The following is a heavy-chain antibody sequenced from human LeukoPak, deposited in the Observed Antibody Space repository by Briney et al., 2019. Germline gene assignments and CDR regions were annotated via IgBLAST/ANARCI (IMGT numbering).Heavy chain of an antibody. V-gene: IGHV3-30*02. D-gene: IGHD2-15*01. CDR2: IRYDGSNK. Sequence: PGGSLRLSCAASGFTFSSYGMHWVRQAPGKGLEWVAFIRYDGSNKYYADSVKGRFTISRDNSKNTLYLQMNSLRAEDTAVYYCAKSRSGGSWYYFDYWGQGTLVTVSS. CDR3: AKSRSGGSWYYFDY. J-gene: IGHJ4*02. CDR1: GFTFSSYG.